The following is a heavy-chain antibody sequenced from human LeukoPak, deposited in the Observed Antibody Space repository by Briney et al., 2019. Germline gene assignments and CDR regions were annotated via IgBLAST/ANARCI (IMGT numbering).Heavy chain of an antibody. CDR3: ANLYGDSGLDY. CDR2: ISYDGINK. J-gene: IGHJ4*02. CDR1: GFTFSSYG. Sequence: PGRSLRLSCAASGFTFSSYGMHWVRRPPGKGLEWVAVISYDGINKYHADSVKGRSTISRDNSKNTLYLQMNSLRAEDTALYYCANLYGDSGLDYWGQGTLVTVSS. V-gene: IGHV3-30*18. D-gene: IGHD4-17*01.